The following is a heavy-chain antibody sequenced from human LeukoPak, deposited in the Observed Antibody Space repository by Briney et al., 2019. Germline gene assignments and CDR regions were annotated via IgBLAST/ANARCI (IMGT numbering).Heavy chain of an antibody. Sequence: GGSLILSCAASGFTFSSYEMNWVRQAPGKGLEWVSYISSGASTIYYADSVKGRFTISRDNAKNSLYLQMNSLRAEDTAVYYCARQFYGDYEYFFDYWGQGTLVTVSS. CDR3: ARQFYGDYEYFFDY. CDR1: GFTFSSYE. CDR2: ISSGASTI. V-gene: IGHV3-48*03. J-gene: IGHJ4*02. D-gene: IGHD4-17*01.